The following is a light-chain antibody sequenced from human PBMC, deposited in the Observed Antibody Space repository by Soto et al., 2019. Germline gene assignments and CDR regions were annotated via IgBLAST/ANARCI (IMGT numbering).Light chain of an antibody. Sequence: EIVMTQSPATLSVSPGDRATLSCRASQSVSSNLAWYQQKPGQAPRLLIYGASTRAAGIPARFSGSGSGTVFTLTINTLQSEDFAVYYCQQYNNWPPLMCTFGQGTKLEIK. CDR3: QQYNNWPPLMCT. CDR1: QSVSSN. V-gene: IGKV3-15*01. J-gene: IGKJ2*02. CDR2: GAS.